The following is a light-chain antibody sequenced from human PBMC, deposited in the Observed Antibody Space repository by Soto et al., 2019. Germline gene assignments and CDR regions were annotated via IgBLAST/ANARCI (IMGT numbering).Light chain of an antibody. Sequence: SYELTQPPSVSVAPGKTARITCGGNNIGSKSVHWYQQKPGQAPVVVIYYDSDRPSGIPERFSGSNSGNTATLTISRVEAGDEADYYCQVWDSSSDHVVFGVGTKLTVL. CDR3: QVWDSSSDHVV. CDR2: YDS. CDR1: NIGSKS. V-gene: IGLV3-21*04. J-gene: IGLJ2*01.